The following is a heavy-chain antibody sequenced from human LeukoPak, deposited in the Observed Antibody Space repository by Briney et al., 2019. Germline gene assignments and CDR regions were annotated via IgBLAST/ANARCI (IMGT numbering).Heavy chain of an antibody. Sequence: PSETLSPTCTVSGGSMSYDYWSWIRQTPGMRLEWIGYVYTSGSTRYNPSLKSRVTISVDTSKNHFSLRLRSVTASDTAVYYYARHFRRDYSASGASQYYHYIDVWGKGTTVTVSS. CDR2: VYTSGST. V-gene: IGHV4-4*09. J-gene: IGHJ6*03. CDR3: ARHFRRDYSASGASQYYHYIDV. D-gene: IGHD3-10*01. CDR1: GGSMSYDY.